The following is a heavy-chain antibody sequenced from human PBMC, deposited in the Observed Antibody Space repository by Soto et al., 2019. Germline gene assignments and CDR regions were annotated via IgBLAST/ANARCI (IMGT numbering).Heavy chain of an antibody. D-gene: IGHD2-2*02. Sequence: PSQTLSLTCATSGDSVSSNSAAWNWIRQSPSRGLEWLGRTYYRSKWYNDYAVSVKSRITINPDTSKNQFSLQLNSVTPEDTAVYYCARVYCSSTSCYIFNWFDPWGQGTLVTVSS. CDR3: ARVYCSSTSCYIFNWFDP. CDR2: TYYRSKWYN. CDR1: GDSVSSNSAA. J-gene: IGHJ5*02. V-gene: IGHV6-1*01.